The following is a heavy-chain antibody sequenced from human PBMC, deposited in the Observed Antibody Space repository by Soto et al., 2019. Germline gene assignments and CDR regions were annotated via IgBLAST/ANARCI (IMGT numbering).Heavy chain of an antibody. V-gene: IGHV1-18*01. CDR2: ISAYNGNT. CDR3: ARDPYDFWSGYKLRDYYYGMDV. D-gene: IGHD3-3*01. CDR1: GYTFTSYG. Sequence: ASVKVSCKASGYTFTSYGISWVRQAPGQGLEWMGWISAYNGNTNYAQKLQGRVTMTTDTSTSTAYMELRGLRSDDTAVYYCARDPYDFWSGYKLRDYYYGMDVWGQGTTVTVSS. J-gene: IGHJ6*02.